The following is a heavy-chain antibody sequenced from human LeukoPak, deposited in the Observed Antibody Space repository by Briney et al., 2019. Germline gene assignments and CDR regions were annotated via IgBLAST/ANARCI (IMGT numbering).Heavy chain of an antibody. J-gene: IGHJ4*02. CDR3: ARGSGWYGNY. CDR1: GVSFSDYY. Sequence: TTSETLSLTCAVYGVSFSDYYWTWIRQPPGKGLEWFGEIYHSGSTNYDPSLKSRVTISVDKSKNQFSLKLSSVTAADTAVYYCARGSGWYGNYWGQGTLVTVSS. D-gene: IGHD6-19*01. CDR2: IYHSGST. V-gene: IGHV4-34*01.